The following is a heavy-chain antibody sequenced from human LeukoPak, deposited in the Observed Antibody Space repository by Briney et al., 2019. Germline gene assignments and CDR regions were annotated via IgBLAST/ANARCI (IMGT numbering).Heavy chain of an antibody. D-gene: IGHD1-26*01. CDR3: ARRVLWVGAHPAYYYYYYMDV. V-gene: IGHV4-39*07. CDR1: GGSISSSSYY. J-gene: IGHJ6*03. Sequence: SETLSLTCTVSGGSISSSSYYWGWIRQPPGKGLEWIGSIYYSGSTYYNPSLKSRVTISVDTSKNQFSLKLSSVTAADTAVYYCARRVLWVGAHPAYYYYYYMDVWGKGTTVTISS. CDR2: IYYSGST.